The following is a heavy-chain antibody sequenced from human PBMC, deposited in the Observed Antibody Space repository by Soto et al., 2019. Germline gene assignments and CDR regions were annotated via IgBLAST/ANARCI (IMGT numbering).Heavy chain of an antibody. CDR1: GGTFSSYA. CDR2: IIPIFGTA. J-gene: IGHJ5*02. CDR3: ARVSSSRGIVLLGWFDP. Sequence: QVQLVQSGAEVKKPGSSVKVSCKASGGTFSSYAISWVRQAPGQGLEWMGGIIPIFGTANYAQKFQGRVTITADESTRTAYMELSGLRSEDTAVYYCARVSSSRGIVLLGWFDPWGQGTLVTVSS. V-gene: IGHV1-69*12. D-gene: IGHD1-26*01.